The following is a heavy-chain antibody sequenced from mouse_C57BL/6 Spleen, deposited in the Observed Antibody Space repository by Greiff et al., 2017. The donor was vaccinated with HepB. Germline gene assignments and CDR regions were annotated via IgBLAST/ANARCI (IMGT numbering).Heavy chain of an antibody. Sequence: QVQLKEPGSELRSPGSSVKLSCKDFDSEVFPIAYMSWVRQKPGHGFEWIGGILPSIGRTIYGEKFEDKATLDADTLSNTAYLELNRLTSEDSAMYYCARSGYDGHYYARDYWGQGTSVTVSS. CDR1: DSEVFPIAY. D-gene: IGHD2-2*01. CDR2: ILPSIGRT. V-gene: IGHV15-2*01. J-gene: IGHJ4*01. CDR3: ARSGYDGHYYARDY.